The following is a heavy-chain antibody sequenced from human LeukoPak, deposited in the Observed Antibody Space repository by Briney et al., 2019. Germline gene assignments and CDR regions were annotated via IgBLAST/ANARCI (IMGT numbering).Heavy chain of an antibody. Sequence: GGSLRLSXAASGFTFSSYWMSWVRQAPGKGLEWVANIEQDGSEKYYVDSVKGRFTISRGNAKNSLYLQMNSLRAEDTAVYYCARDCSSTSCYWTFDYWGQGTLVTVSS. CDR1: GFTFSSYW. CDR2: IEQDGSEK. J-gene: IGHJ4*02. D-gene: IGHD2-2*01. CDR3: ARDCSSTSCYWTFDY. V-gene: IGHV3-7*01.